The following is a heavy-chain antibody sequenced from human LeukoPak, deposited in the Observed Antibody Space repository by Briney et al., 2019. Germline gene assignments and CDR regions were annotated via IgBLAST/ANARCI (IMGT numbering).Heavy chain of an antibody. J-gene: IGHJ1*01. Sequence: SSETLSLTCTVSGGSISSSSYYWGWIRQPPGKGLEWIGSIYYSGSTYYNPSLKSRVTISVGTSKNQFSLKLSSVTAADTAVYYCARDRGVTTPYLLVQHWGQGTLVTVSS. V-gene: IGHV4-39*07. CDR1: GGSISSSSYY. D-gene: IGHD4-17*01. CDR3: ARDRGVTTPYLLVQH. CDR2: IYYSGST.